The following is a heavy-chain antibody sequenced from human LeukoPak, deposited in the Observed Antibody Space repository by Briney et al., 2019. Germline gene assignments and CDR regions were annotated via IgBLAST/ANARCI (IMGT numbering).Heavy chain of an antibody. J-gene: IGHJ3*01. Sequence: GGSLRLSCAASGFTFSSYSMNWVRQAPGKGLEWVSSISSSSSYIYYADSVKGRFIISRDNAQNSLYLQMNSPKAEDTAVYYCARAIGARWELLGAFDFWGQGTMVTVSS. CDR3: ARAIGARWELLGAFDF. CDR1: GFTFSSYS. D-gene: IGHD1-26*01. V-gene: IGHV3-21*01. CDR2: ISSSSSYI.